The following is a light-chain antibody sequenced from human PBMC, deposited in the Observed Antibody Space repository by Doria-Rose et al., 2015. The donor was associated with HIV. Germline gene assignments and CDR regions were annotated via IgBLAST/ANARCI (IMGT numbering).Light chain of an antibody. V-gene: IGKV4-1*01. J-gene: IGKJ3*01. CDR3: QQYYDTPS. CDR2: WAS. Sequence: DIRVTQSPESLGMSPGERATLQCKSKQSLLYNSQNYLAWYQQKPGQPPKLLIYWASTRQSGVPARFSGSESGTDFTLTISSLEAEDVAVYYCQQYYDTPSFGPGTTVDIK. CDR1: QSLLYNSQNY.